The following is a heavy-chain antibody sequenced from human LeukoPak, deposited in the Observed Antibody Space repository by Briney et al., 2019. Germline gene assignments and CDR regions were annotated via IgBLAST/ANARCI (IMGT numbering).Heavy chain of an antibody. CDR1: AFIFSGHW. J-gene: IGHJ4*02. D-gene: IGHD4-23*01. CDR3: APTLGGGTSDRLFDY. CDR2: IKEDGSVR. V-gene: IGHV3-7*03. Sequence: GGSLRLSCEGSAFIFSGHWMNWVRQTPGKGLEWVASIKEDGSVRQYVDSVKGRFSISRDNTKGSLFLQMNSLRAEDTAVYYCAPTLGGGTSDRLFDYRGQGTLVTVSS.